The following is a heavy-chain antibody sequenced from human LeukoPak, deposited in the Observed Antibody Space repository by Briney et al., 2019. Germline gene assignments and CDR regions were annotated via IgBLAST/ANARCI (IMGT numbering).Heavy chain of an antibody. J-gene: IGHJ6*03. CDR3: ARALLAVAGLYHYYYYMDV. CDR2: IIPIFGTA. CDR1: GGTFSSYA. D-gene: IGHD6-19*01. Sequence: ASVKVSCEASGGTFSSYAISWVRQAPGQGLEWMGGIIPIFGTANYAQKFQGRVTITTDESTSTAYMELSSLRSEDTAVYYCARALLAVAGLYHYYYYMDVWGKGTTVTVSS. V-gene: IGHV1-69*05.